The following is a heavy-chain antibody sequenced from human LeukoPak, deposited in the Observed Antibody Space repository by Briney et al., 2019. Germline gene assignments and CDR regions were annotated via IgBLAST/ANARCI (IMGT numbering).Heavy chain of an antibody. CDR1: GGSINSNSHH. Sequence: SETLSLTCSVSGGSINSNSHHWDWIRQAPGKGLEWIGNIYYSGTTSYNPSLKSRVTISVDTSKNQFSLRLSSVTPADTAVYYCARRGDILTDYAFDYWGQGTLVTVSS. V-gene: IGHV4-39*01. J-gene: IGHJ4*02. D-gene: IGHD3-9*01. CDR3: ARRGDILTDYAFDY. CDR2: IYYSGTT.